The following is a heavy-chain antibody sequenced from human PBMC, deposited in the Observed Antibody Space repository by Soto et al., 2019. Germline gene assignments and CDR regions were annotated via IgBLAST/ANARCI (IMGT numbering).Heavy chain of an antibody. CDR2: ISGSGGST. Sequence: PGGSLRLSCAASGFTFSSYAMSWVRQAPGKGLEWVSAISGSGGSTYYADSVKGRFTISRDNSKNTLNLQMNSLRAEDTALYYCAKDHLRDYTVTSAGGDAFDIWGQGTMVTVSS. CDR3: AKDHLRDYTVTSAGGDAFDI. CDR1: GFTFSSYA. J-gene: IGHJ3*02. D-gene: IGHD4-17*01. V-gene: IGHV3-23*01.